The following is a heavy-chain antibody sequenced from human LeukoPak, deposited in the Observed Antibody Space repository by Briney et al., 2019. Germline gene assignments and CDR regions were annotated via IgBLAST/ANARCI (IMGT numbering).Heavy chain of an antibody. CDR3: ARDEAAARSFDY. Sequence: SETLSLTCTVSGGSISSSSYYWGWIRQPPGKGLEWIGSIYYSGSTYYNPSLKSRVTISVDTSKNQFSLKLSSVTAADTAVYYCARDEAAARSFDYWGQGTLVTVSS. CDR1: GGSISSSSYY. CDR2: IYYSGST. V-gene: IGHV4-39*07. J-gene: IGHJ4*02. D-gene: IGHD6-13*01.